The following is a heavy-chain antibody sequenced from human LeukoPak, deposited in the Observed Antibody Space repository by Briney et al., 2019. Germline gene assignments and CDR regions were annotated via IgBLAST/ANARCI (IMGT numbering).Heavy chain of an antibody. D-gene: IGHD4-17*01. J-gene: IGHJ6*02. CDR3: ASYGGDYSYYYYGMDV. CDR2: IYYSGNT. Sequence: PSETLSLTCTVSGGSISNYYWSWIRQPPGRGLEWIGYIYYSGNTNYNPFLKSRATISIDTSKNQFFLKLSSVTAADTAVYYCASYGGDYSYYYYGMDVWGQGTTVTVSS. V-gene: IGHV4-59*01. CDR1: GGSISNYY.